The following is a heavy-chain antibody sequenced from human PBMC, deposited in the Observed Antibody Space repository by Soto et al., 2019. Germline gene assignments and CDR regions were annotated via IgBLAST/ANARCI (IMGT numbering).Heavy chain of an antibody. V-gene: IGHV3-74*01. CDR3: ERGWVGATLTSYYYYGMDV. D-gene: IGHD1-26*01. CDR2: INSDGSST. J-gene: IGHJ6*02. Sequence: GGSLRLSCAASGFTFSSYWMHWVRQAPGKGLVWVSRINSDGSSTSYADSVKGRFTISRDNAKNTLYLQMNSLRAEDTAVYYCERGWVGATLTSYYYYGMDVWGQGTTVTVSS. CDR1: GFTFSSYW.